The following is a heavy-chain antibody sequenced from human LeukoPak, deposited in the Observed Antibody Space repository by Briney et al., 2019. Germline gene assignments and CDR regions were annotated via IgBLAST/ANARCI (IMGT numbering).Heavy chain of an antibody. D-gene: IGHD2-2*01. CDR2: IYYSGST. V-gene: IGHV4-31*03. CDR1: GDSIDSGGYY. Sequence: SETLSLTCSVSGDSIDSGGYYWSWIRQHPGKGLEWIGYIYYSGSTYYNPSLKSRVTISVDTSKNQFSLKLSSVTAADTAVYYCARGRAVVVPAFFDYWGQGTLVTVSS. CDR3: ARGRAVVVPAFFDY. J-gene: IGHJ4*02.